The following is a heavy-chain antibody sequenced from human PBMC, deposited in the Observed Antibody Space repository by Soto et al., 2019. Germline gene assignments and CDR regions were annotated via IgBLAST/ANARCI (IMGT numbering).Heavy chain of an antibody. Sequence: QVQLQQSGPGLVKPSETLSLTCSVSGGSIISYFKIWIRQAPGKGLERIGCISDSGDANYNPSLKSRVTISLDTSKNQFSLTLSFVTAADTAVYYCVSSRTAVFGDALDIWALGTMVTVSS. CDR2: ISDSGDA. CDR1: GGSIISYF. CDR3: VSSRTAVFGDALDI. D-gene: IGHD3-3*01. J-gene: IGHJ3*02. V-gene: IGHV4-59*03.